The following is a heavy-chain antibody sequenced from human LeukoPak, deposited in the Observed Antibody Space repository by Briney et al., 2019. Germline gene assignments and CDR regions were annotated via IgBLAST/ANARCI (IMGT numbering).Heavy chain of an antibody. CDR1: GGSISSSSYY. J-gene: IGHJ4*02. CDR3: ARLLYGSGSYSNIFDS. CDR2: VYYSGST. V-gene: IGHV4-39*01. D-gene: IGHD3-10*01. Sequence: SETLSLTCTVSGGSISSSSYYWGWIRQPPGKGLEWIGNVYYSGSTYYNPSLKSRVTISVDTSKNQFSLKLSSVTAADTAVYYCARLLYGSGSYSNIFDSWCQGTLVTVSS.